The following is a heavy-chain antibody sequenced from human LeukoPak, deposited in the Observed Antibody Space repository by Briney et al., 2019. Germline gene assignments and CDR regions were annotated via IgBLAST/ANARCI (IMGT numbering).Heavy chain of an antibody. D-gene: IGHD3-10*01. CDR3: ARVRGPGAYFDY. CDR1: GGTFSSYA. CDR2: IIPILGIA. J-gene: IGHJ4*02. Sequence: SVKASCKASGGTFSSYAISWVRQAPGQGLEWMGRIIPILGIANYAQKFQGRVTITADKSTSTAYMELSSLRSEDTAVYYCARVRGPGAYFDYWGQGTLVTVSS. V-gene: IGHV1-69*04.